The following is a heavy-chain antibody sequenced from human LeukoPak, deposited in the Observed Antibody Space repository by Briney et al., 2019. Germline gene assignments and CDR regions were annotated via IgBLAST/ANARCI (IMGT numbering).Heavy chain of an antibody. CDR3: ATRGYANGWPDY. J-gene: IGHJ4*02. CDR1: GFTFSSYA. D-gene: IGHD2-15*01. V-gene: IGHV3-23*01. CDR2: ISGSGGST. Sequence: PGGSLRLSCAASGFTFSSYAMSWVRQAPGKGLEWVSAISGSGGSTYYADSVKGRFTISRDNSRNTLYLQMLSLRVEDTAVYYCATRGYANGWPDYWGRGTLVTVSA.